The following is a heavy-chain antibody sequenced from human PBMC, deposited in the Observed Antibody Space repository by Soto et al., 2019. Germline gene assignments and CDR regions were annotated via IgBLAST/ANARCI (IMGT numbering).Heavy chain of an antibody. D-gene: IGHD3-3*01. V-gene: IGHV4-31*03. J-gene: IGHJ4*02. CDR3: ARVGTLTNDFWSGYMPYYFDY. CDR2: IYYSGST. CDR1: GGSISSGGYY. Sequence: SETLSLTCTVSGGSISSGGYYWSWIRQHPGKGLEWIGYIYYSGSTYYNPSLKSRVTISVDTSKNQFSLKLSSVTAADTAVYYCARVGTLTNDFWSGYMPYYFDYWGQGTLVTVSS.